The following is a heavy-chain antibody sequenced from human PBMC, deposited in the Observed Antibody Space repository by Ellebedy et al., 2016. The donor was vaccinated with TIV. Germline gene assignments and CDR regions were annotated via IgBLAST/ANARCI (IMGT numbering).Heavy chain of an antibody. D-gene: IGHD3-3*01. V-gene: IGHV1-2*02. CDR1: GYTFTGYY. CDR2: INPNSGGT. J-gene: IGHJ6*02. CDR3: ARAPIFGVVIYYYYGMDV. Sequence: ASVKVSCXASGYTFTGYYMHWVRQAPGQGLEWMGWINPNSGGTNYAQKFQGRVTMTRDTSISTAYMELSRLRSDDTAVYYCARAPIFGVVIYYYYGMDVWGQGTTVTVSS.